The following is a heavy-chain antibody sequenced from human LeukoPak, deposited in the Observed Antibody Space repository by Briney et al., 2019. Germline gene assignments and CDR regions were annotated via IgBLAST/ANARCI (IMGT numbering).Heavy chain of an antibody. CDR2: ISSSSYI. D-gene: IGHD1-26*01. J-gene: IGHJ4*02. CDR1: GFTFSSYS. CDR3: ARDLPDSGSYSPYFDY. Sequence: PGGSLRLSCVASGFTFSSYSMNWVRQAPGKGLEWVSSISSSSYIYYADSMKGRFTISRDNAKNSMYLQMNSLRAEDTAVYYCARDLPDSGSYSPYFDYWGQGTLVTVSS. V-gene: IGHV3-21*01.